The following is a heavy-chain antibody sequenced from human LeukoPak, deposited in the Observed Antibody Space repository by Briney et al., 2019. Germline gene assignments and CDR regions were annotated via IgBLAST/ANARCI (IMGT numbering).Heavy chain of an antibody. CDR2: ISYDGSNK. V-gene: IGHV3-30*03. D-gene: IGHD2-2*01. J-gene: IGHJ4*02. Sequence: QTGGSLRLSCAASGFTFSSYGMHWVRQAPGKGLEWVAVISYDGSNKYYADSVKGRFTISRDNSKNTLYLQMNSLRAEDTAVYYCARGGGYARGFDYWGQGTLVTVSS. CDR3: ARGGGYARGFDY. CDR1: GFTFSSYG.